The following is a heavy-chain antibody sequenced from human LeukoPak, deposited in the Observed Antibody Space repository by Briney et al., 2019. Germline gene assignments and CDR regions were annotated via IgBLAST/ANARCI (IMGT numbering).Heavy chain of an antibody. CDR3: ARERSSSWYTQQADYYYYGMDV. D-gene: IGHD6-13*01. CDR2: ISSSGSTI. Sequence: GGSLRLSCAASGFTFSDYYMSWTREAPGKGLEWVSYISSSGSTIYYADSVKGRFTISRDNAKNSLYLKMNSLRAEDTAVYYGARERSSSWYTQQADYYYYGMDVWGQGTTVTVSS. V-gene: IGHV3-11*01. CDR1: GFTFSDYY. J-gene: IGHJ6*02.